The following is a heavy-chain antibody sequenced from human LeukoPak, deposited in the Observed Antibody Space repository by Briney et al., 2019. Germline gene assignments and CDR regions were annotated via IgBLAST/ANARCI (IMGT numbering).Heavy chain of an antibody. Sequence: ASVKVSCKASGYTFTSYDINWVRQATGQGLEWMGWMNPNSGNTGYAQKFQGRVTMTRNTSISTAYMELSSLRSEDTAVYYCARGPLTAPERDVWGRGTTVTVSS. CDR2: MNPNSGNT. J-gene: IGHJ6*02. D-gene: IGHD3-16*01. V-gene: IGHV1-8*02. CDR3: ARGPLTAPERDV. CDR1: GYTFTSYD.